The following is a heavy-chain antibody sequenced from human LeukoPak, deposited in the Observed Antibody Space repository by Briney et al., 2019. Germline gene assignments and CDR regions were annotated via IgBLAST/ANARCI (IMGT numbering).Heavy chain of an antibody. CDR1: GGSISSYY. V-gene: IGHV4-59*01. CDR3: ARASRVVAGSGGFDY. Sequence: SETLSLTCTVSGGSISSYYWNWIRQPPGKGLEWIGYIYYSGSTNYNPSLKSRVTISVDTSNNQFSLKLSSVIAADTAVYYCARASRVVAGSGGFDYWGQGTLVTVSS. D-gene: IGHD3-10*01. J-gene: IGHJ4*02. CDR2: IYYSGST.